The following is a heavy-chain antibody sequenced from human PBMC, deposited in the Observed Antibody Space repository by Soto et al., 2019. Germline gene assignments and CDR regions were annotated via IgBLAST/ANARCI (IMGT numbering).Heavy chain of an antibody. CDR3: AREVVVVTAIDWFDP. V-gene: IGHV3-7*01. D-gene: IGHD2-21*02. Sequence: GSLRLSCAAFGXTFSSYCMSWVRQAPGKGLELVANIKQDGSEKYYVDSVKGRFTISIDNAKKSLYLQMNSLRAEDTAVYYCAREVVVVTAIDWFDPWGQGTLGTVS. J-gene: IGHJ5*02. CDR2: IKQDGSEK. CDR1: GXTFSSYC.